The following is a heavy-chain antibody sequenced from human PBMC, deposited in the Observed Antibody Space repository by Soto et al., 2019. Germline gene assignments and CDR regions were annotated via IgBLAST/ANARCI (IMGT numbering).Heavy chain of an antibody. CDR3: AKGGFTIPAPLGY. J-gene: IGHJ4*02. CDR2: INPSGGST. V-gene: IGHV1-46*01. CDR1: GYTFTSYY. D-gene: IGHD3-3*01. Sequence: ASVKVSCKASGYTFTSYYMHWVRQAPGQGLEWMGIINPSGGSTSYAQKFQGRVTMTRDTSTSTVYMELNSLRAEDTAVYYCAKGGFTIPAPLGYWGQGTLVTVSS.